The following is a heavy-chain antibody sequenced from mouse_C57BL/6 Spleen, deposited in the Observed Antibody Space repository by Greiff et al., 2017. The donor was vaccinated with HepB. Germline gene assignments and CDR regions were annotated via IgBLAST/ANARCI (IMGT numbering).Heavy chain of an antibody. CDR1: GFTFSDYG. Sequence: VNLVESGGGLVKPGGSLKLSCAASGFTFSDYGMHWVRQAPEKGLEWVAYISSGSSTIYYADTVKGRFTISRDNAKNTLFLQMTSLRSEDTAMYYCARRDGNYVGYWGQGTTLTVSS. CDR2: ISSGSSTI. J-gene: IGHJ2*01. V-gene: IGHV5-17*01. D-gene: IGHD2-1*01. CDR3: ARRDGNYVGY.